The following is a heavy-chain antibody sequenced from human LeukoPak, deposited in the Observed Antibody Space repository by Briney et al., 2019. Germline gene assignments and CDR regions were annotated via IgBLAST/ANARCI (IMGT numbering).Heavy chain of an antibody. CDR1: GFTFSNYG. J-gene: IGHJ4*02. D-gene: IGHD2-15*01. CDR3: AKDGGKSFDY. CDR2: IWYDGSNK. V-gene: IGHV3-33*06. Sequence: GGSLRLSCAASGFTFSNYGMHWVRQAPGMGLEWVAVIWYDGSNKYYADSVKGRFTISRDNSKNTLYLQMNSLRAEDTALYYCAKDGGKSFDYWGQGTLVTVSS.